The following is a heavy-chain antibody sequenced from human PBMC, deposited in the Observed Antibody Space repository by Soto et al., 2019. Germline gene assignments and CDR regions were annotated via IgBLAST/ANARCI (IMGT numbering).Heavy chain of an antibody. J-gene: IGHJ4*02. V-gene: IGHV3-23*01. CDR1: GFTFSSYA. CDR2: ISGSGGST. D-gene: IGHD1-7*01. Sequence: GGSLRLSCAASGFTFSSYAMSWVRQAPGKGLEWVSAISGSGGSTYYADSVKGRFTISRDNSKNTLYLQMNSLRAEDTAVYYCAKDRYNWNYVPSNFDYWGQGTLVTVSS. CDR3: AKDRYNWNYVPSNFDY.